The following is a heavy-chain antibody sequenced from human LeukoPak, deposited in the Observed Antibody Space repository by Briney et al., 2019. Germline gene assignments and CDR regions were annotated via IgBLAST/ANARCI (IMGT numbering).Heavy chain of an antibody. Sequence: SETLSLTRTVSLGSISSYYWSWIRQPPGKGLEWIGYMYYSGSTNYNPSLKIRVTIAVDTSKNQFSLKLTSVTAADMAVYYCARASSARRYFDLWGRGTLVTVSP. CDR3: ARASSARRYFDL. CDR2: MYYSGST. CDR1: LGSISSYY. D-gene: IGHD3-22*01. V-gene: IGHV4-59*01. J-gene: IGHJ2*01.